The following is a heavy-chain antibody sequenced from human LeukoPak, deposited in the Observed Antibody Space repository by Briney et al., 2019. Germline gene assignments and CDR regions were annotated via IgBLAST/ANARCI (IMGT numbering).Heavy chain of an antibody. CDR1: GFTFSSYS. Sequence: GGSLRLSCAASGFTFSSYSMNWVRQAPGKGLEWVSSISSSSSYIYYADSVKGRFTISRDNAKNSLYLQMNSLRAEDTAVYYCARGGGDGDYVYGYWGQGTLVTVSS. D-gene: IGHD4-17*01. J-gene: IGHJ4*02. CDR2: ISSSSSYI. CDR3: ARGGGDGDYVYGY. V-gene: IGHV3-21*01.